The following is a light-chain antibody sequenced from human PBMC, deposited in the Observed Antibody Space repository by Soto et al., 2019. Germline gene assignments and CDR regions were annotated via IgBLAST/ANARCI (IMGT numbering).Light chain of an antibody. CDR1: SSDVGSYDL. CDR3: SSYTSSSTLYV. J-gene: IGLJ1*01. CDR2: EVN. V-gene: IGLV2-14*02. Sequence: QSALTQPASVSESPGQSITISCTGTSSDVGSYDLVSWYQHHPGTAPKLIVYEVNKRPSGVSARFSGSKSGNTASLTISGLQAEDEADYYCSSYTSSSTLYVFGTGTKVTVL.